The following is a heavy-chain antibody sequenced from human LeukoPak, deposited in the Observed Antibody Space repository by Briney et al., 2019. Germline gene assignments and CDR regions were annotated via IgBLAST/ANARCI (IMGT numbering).Heavy chain of an antibody. CDR3: AKDDRIAVAGTIDY. D-gene: IGHD6-19*01. V-gene: IGHV3-21*04. Sequence: TGGSLRLSCAASGSTFSSYSMNWVRQAPGKGLEWVSSISSSSSYIYYADSVKGRFTISRDNSKNTLYLQMNSLRAEDTAVYYCAKDDRIAVAGTIDYWGQGTLVTVSS. CDR1: GSTFSSYS. J-gene: IGHJ4*02. CDR2: ISSSSSYI.